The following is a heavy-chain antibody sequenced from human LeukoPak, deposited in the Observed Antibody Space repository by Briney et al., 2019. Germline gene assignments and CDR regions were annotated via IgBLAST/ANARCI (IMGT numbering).Heavy chain of an antibody. Sequence: SETLSLTCTVSGGSISSYYWSWIRQPPGKGLEWIGYIYYSGSTNYNPSLKSRVTISVDTSKNQFSLKLSSVTAADTAVYYCARGGFGYNRDYWGQGTLVTVSS. J-gene: IGHJ4*02. CDR3: ARGGFGYNRDY. V-gene: IGHV4-59*01. CDR1: GGSISSYY. D-gene: IGHD5-24*01. CDR2: IYYSGST.